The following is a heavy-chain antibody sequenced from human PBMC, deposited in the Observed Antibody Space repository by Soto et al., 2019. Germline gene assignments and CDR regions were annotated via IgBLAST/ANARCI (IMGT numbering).Heavy chain of an antibody. CDR3: AKGQLDIAMFHTWFDP. CDR2: ISSTSGSI. CDR1: GFTFSYYS. V-gene: IGHV3-21*01. Sequence: EVQLVESGGGLVKRGGSLRLSCAASGFTFSYYSMVWVRQAPGKGLEWVSSISSTSGSIYYADSVKGRFTISRDNAKESLYLQINSLRAEDTAVYYCAKGQLDIAMFHTWFDPWGQGTLVTVSS. J-gene: IGHJ5*02. D-gene: IGHD5-18*01.